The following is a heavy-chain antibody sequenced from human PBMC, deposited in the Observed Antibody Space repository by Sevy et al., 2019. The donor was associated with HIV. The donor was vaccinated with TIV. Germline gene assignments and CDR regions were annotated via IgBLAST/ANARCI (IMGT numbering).Heavy chain of an antibody. V-gene: IGHV3-48*03. J-gene: IGHJ6*02. CDR2: ISTSGSNR. CDR1: GFIFSSFE. Sequence: GGSLRLSCAASGFIFSSFEMNWVRQAPGKGLEWVSSISTSGSNRYYADSVKGRVTISRDNAKKSLYLKMNSLRAEDTAIYFCAKRGGQYDLGMDVWGQGTTVTVSS. CDR3: AKRGGQYDLGMDV. D-gene: IGHD1-1*01.